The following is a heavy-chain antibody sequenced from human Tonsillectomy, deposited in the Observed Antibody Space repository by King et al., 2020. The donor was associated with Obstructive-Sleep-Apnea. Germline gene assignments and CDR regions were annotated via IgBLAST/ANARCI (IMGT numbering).Heavy chain of an antibody. Sequence: QLVQSGAEVKKPGESLKISCESSGYMFTTYWIGWVRQMPGKGLDWMGIIYPGDSDTRYSPSFQGQVSISADKSISTAYLQWSSLKASDTAMYYGARLSNADRPGNYYYCGVDVWGQGTTVTVSS. CDR2: IYPGDSDT. V-gene: IGHV5-51*01. CDR3: ARLSNADRPGNYYYCGVDV. J-gene: IGHJ6*02. CDR1: GYMFTTYW. D-gene: IGHD1-1*01.